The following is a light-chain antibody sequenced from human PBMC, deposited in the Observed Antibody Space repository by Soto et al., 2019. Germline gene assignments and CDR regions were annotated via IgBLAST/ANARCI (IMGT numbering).Light chain of an antibody. J-gene: IGKJ1*01. V-gene: IGKV1-5*03. CDR2: KAS. CDR1: QSISSW. Sequence: DIQMTQSPSTLSASVGDRVTITCRASQSISSWLAWYQQKPGKAPKLLIYKASSLESGVPSRFSGSGSGTEITLTISSLPPDDFATYYCQQYNSYPWTFGQGTKVDIK. CDR3: QQYNSYPWT.